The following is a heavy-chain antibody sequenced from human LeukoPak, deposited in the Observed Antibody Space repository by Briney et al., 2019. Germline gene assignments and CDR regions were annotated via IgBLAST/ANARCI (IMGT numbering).Heavy chain of an antibody. V-gene: IGHV1-46*01. CDR3: ARAHAYWDLGRKDWYFDL. D-gene: IGHD7-27*01. CDR2: INHSGGST. CDR1: GYTFTSYY. J-gene: IGHJ2*01. Sequence: SVKVSCKASGYTFTSYYMHWVRQAPGKGVEWMGIINHSGGSTSYAQKFQGRGTITRDTSTRTVYMEMSRQREGDTAVYYCARAHAYWDLGRKDWYFDLWGRGTLVTVSS.